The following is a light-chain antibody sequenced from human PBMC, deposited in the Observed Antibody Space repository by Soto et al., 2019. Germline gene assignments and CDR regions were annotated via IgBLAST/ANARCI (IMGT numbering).Light chain of an antibody. CDR1: QSISSW. Sequence: XXXMXHXXXXLSASVXDRLTITFRASQSISSWLAWYQQKPGKAPNLLIYKASHLENGVPSRFSGSGSGTEFTLTISSLQPGDFATYYCQHYNTYPWTFGQGTKVDI. J-gene: IGKJ1*01. CDR2: KAS. V-gene: IGKV1-5*03. CDR3: QHYNTYPWT.